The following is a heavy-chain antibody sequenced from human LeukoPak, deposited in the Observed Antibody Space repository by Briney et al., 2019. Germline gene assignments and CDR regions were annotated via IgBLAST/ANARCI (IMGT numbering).Heavy chain of an antibody. V-gene: IGHV3-9*01. J-gene: IGHJ4*02. CDR2: IGWNGGSI. CDR1: GFTFDDYA. CDR3: AKDANPSGALFDF. Sequence: GKSLRLSCAASGFTFDDYAMHWVRQAPGKGLEWVSGIGWNGGSIGYADSVKGRFTISRDNAKNSLYLQVNSLRVEDTAFYYCAKDANPSGALFDFWGQGTLVTVSS. D-gene: IGHD1-14*01.